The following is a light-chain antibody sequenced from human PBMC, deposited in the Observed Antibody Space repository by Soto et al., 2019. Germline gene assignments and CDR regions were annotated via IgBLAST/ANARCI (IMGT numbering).Light chain of an antibody. CDR1: QSISTN. CDR3: HQYNNWPPYT. V-gene: IGKV3-15*01. CDR2: GAS. Sequence: EIVMTQSPATLSVFPGERATLSCRASQSISTNLAWYQQKQGRAPRLLIYGASARATGIPARFSGSGSGTEFTLTITSLQSEDCAVYYCHQYNNWPPYTFGQGTKLEIK. J-gene: IGKJ2*01.